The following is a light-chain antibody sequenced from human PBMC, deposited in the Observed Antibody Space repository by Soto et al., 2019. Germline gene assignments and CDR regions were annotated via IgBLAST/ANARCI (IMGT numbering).Light chain of an antibody. V-gene: IGKV3-20*01. CDR3: QQYSSSPIT. CDR1: QSVSRNY. CDR2: TAS. J-gene: IGKJ5*01. Sequence: EIVLTQSPGTLSLSPGEGATLSCRASQSVSRNYLAWYQQKPGQAPRLLIYTASRRATGIPDRFSGSGSGTDFSLTISRLDPEDFAVYYCQQYSSSPITFGQGTRLEIK.